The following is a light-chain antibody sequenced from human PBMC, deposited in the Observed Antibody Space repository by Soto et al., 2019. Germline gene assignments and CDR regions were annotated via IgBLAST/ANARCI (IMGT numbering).Light chain of an antibody. Sequence: VMAHTPESVAVCVGERATIHWRSCQRELYSSNNENYLAWYQQKPGQPPKLILYWASTRESGVPDRFSDSRSGTDFTLTISSLKAEDVPVYYCQQYYSRPRTLPQGTKVDIK. CDR2: WAS. CDR3: QQYYSRPRT. CDR1: QRELYSSNNENY. V-gene: IGKV4-1*01. J-gene: IGKJ1*01.